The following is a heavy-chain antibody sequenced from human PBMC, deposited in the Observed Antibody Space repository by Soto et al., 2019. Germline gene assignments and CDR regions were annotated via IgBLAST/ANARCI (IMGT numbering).Heavy chain of an antibody. J-gene: IGHJ4*02. CDR1: GFPFSSYA. Sequence: PGGSLRLSCAASGFPFSSYAMSWVRQAPGKGLEWVSAISGSGGSTYYADSVKGRFTISRDNSKNTLYLQMNSLRAEDTAVYYCAKVNDFWSGYYMENCFDYWGQGTLVTVSS. D-gene: IGHD3-3*01. CDR2: ISGSGGST. V-gene: IGHV3-23*01. CDR3: AKVNDFWSGYYMENCFDY.